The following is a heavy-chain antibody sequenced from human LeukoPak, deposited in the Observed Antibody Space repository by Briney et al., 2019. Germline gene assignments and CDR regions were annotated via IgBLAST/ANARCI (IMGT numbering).Heavy chain of an antibody. CDR2: FDPEDGEA. CDR1: GDSLSDLS. V-gene: IGHV1-24*01. J-gene: IGHJ1*01. D-gene: IGHD3-10*01. Sequence: ASVKVSCKVSGDSLSDLSMHWVRQAPGKGLEWMGGFDPEDGEAFYAQKFQGRVTMTEDTSADTAFMELSSLRSEDTAVYYCATQSLLAGVPYGYFQHWGPGTLVTVSS. CDR3: ATQSLLAGVPYGYFQH.